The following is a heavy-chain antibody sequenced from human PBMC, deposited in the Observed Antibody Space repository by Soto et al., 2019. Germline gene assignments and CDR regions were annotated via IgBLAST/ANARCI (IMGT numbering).Heavy chain of an antibody. D-gene: IGHD3-10*02. CDR2: ISNDVRNI. Sequence: GSLRLSCAASGLTFSTYGFDWVRPAPGKGLEWVAVISNDVRNIHYAESVKGRYTISRDNPKNTLYLQMNSLRTNDTAVYDCVKDSLAGRTRMFMPGLDWGQGTLVTVSS. V-gene: IGHV3-30*18. CDR1: GLTFSTYG. CDR3: VKDSLAGRTRMFMPGLD. J-gene: IGHJ4*02.